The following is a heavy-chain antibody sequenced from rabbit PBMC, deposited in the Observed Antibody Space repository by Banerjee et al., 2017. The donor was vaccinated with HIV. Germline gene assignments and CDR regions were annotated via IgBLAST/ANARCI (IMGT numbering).Heavy chain of an antibody. CDR3: ARSIDWGAKSHL. CDR1: GFSFSSSDS. Sequence: QEQLEESGGDLVKPEGSLTLTCKASGFSFSSSDSIGWVRQAPGKGLEWIGCIYTSSGSTDYASWAKGRFTISKISSTTVTLQMTSLTAADTATYFCARSIDWGAKSHLWGQGTLVTVS. J-gene: IGHJ3*01. V-gene: IGHV1S45*01. CDR2: IYTSSGST. D-gene: IGHD4-1*01.